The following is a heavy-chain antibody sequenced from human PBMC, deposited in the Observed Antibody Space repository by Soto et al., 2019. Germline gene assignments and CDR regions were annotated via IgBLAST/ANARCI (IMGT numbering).Heavy chain of an antibody. V-gene: IGHV3-23*01. D-gene: IGHD6-13*01. CDR1: GFTFSSYA. Sequence: EVQLLESGGGLVQPGGSLRLSCAASGFTFSSYAMSWVRQAPGKGLEWVSAISGSGGSTYYADSVKGRFTISRDNSKNSLYLQMHNLRAEDTAVYYCAKEWQQLVRSFDYWGQGTLVTVSS. CDR2: ISGSGGST. J-gene: IGHJ4*02. CDR3: AKEWQQLVRSFDY.